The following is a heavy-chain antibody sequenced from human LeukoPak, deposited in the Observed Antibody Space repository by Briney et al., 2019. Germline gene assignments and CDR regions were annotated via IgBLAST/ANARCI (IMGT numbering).Heavy chain of an antibody. CDR2: IKPDGSEK. Sequence: GGSLRLSCAASGFTFTTYWMSWVRQAPGKGLEWVASIKPDGSEKYYLDSVKGRFTISRDNARDSLYLQMNSLRDDDTSVYFCARDASALYWGRGTLVTVSS. CDR1: GFTFTTYW. V-gene: IGHV3-7*01. CDR3: ARDASALY. D-gene: IGHD6-19*01. J-gene: IGHJ4*02.